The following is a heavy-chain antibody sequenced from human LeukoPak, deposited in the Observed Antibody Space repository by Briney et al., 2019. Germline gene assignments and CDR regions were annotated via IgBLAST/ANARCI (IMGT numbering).Heavy chain of an antibody. CDR2: ISYSAST. J-gene: IGHJ4*02. CDR1: GGSINSYF. V-gene: IGHV4-59*01. CDR3: ASELKVGNTGYYFDY. Sequence: SETLSLTCTISGGSINSYFWSWIRQPPGKGLEWIGYISYSASTNYTPALKSRVTISLDTSKNQFSLKLNSVTAADTAVYYCASELKVGNTGYYFDYWGQGALVTVSS. D-gene: IGHD2/OR15-2a*01.